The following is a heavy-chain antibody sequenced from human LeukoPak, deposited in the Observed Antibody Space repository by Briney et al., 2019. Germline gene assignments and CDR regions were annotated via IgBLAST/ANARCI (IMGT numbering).Heavy chain of an antibody. CDR2: INHSGST. J-gene: IGHJ4*02. CDR3: ARAVAVGFDY. CDR1: AGSISSGDYY. V-gene: IGHV4-39*07. D-gene: IGHD6-19*01. Sequence: SETLSLTCTVSAGSISSGDYYWSWIRQPPGKGLEWIGEINHSGSTNYNPSLKSRVTISVDTSKNQFSLKLSSVTAADTAVYYCARAVAVGFDYWGQGTLVTVSS.